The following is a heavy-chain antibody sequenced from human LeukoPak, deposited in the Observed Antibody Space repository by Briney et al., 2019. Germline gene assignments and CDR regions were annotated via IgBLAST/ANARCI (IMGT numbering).Heavy chain of an antibody. J-gene: IGHJ5*02. CDR2: IGKAGDP. CDR1: GFTFSSYD. CDR3: TRGGSEGFDP. V-gene: IGHV3-13*05. Sequence: GRSPRLSCASSGFTFSSYDMYLVRHPTGKGVWFGSVIGKAGDPYNASSVKGRFTISTENAKYFLYVQMNSLRAGDTAVYYCTRGGSEGFDPWGQGTLVTVSS.